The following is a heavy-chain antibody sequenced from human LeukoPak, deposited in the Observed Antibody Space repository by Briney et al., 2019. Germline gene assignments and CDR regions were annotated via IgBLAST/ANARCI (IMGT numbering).Heavy chain of an antibody. D-gene: IGHD1-1*01. CDR1: GGSISSYY. CDR3: AREGTTGRNLNWFDS. Sequence: SETLSLTCTVSGGSISSYYWSWIRQPPGKGLEWIGHIHNSGNTNYNPSLKSRVTLSVDTSKNQFSLKLSSVTAADTPVYYCAREGTTGRNLNWFDSWGQGTLVTVSS. J-gene: IGHJ5*01. CDR2: IHNSGNT. V-gene: IGHV4-59*01.